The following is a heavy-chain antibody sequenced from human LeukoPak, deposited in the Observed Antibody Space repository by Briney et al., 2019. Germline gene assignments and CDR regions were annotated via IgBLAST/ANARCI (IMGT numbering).Heavy chain of an antibody. Sequence: ASVKVSCKASGYTFTGYYMHWVRQAPGQGLEWMGWINPNSGGTNYAQKSQGRVTMTRDTSISTDYMELSRLRSDATAVYYCARGVRGVAVAGTLNYWGQGTLVTVSS. CDR1: GYTFTGYY. J-gene: IGHJ4*02. D-gene: IGHD6-19*01. V-gene: IGHV1-2*02. CDR3: ARGVRGVAVAGTLNY. CDR2: INPNSGGT.